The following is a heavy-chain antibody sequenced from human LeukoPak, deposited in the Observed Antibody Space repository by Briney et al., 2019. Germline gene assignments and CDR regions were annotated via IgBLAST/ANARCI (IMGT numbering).Heavy chain of an antibody. CDR2: INHSGST. Sequence: SETLSLTCAVYGGSFSGYYWCWIRQPPGKGLEWIGEINHSGSTNYNPSLKSRVTISVDTSKNQFSLKLSSVTAADTAVYYCARFGELLSSGDYWGQGTLVTVSS. V-gene: IGHV4-34*01. CDR3: ARFGELLSSGDY. J-gene: IGHJ4*02. CDR1: GGSFSGYY. D-gene: IGHD3-10*01.